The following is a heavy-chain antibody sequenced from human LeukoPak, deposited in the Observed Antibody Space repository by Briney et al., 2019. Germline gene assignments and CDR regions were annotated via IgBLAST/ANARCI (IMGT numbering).Heavy chain of an antibody. J-gene: IGHJ4*02. CDR1: GFTVSSNY. D-gene: IGHD5-18*01. CDR3: ARSRGCSYGYSYFDS. Sequence: QPGGSLRLSCAASGFTVSSNYMSWVRQAPGKGLEWVSVIYSGGSTYYADSVKGRFTISRDNSKNTLYLQLNSLRAEDTAVYYCARSRGCSYGYSYFDSWGQGTLVTVSS. V-gene: IGHV3-53*01. CDR2: IYSGGST.